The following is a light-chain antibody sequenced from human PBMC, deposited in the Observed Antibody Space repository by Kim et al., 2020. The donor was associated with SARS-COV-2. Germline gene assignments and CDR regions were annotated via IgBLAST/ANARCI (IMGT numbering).Light chain of an antibody. Sequence: DIVMTQSPLSLPVTPGEPASISCRSGQSLLQSDGYTYLDWYLQKPGQSPQLLIYLVSNRASGVPDRFSASGSGTDFTLKISGVEAEDVGVYYCMQAIQTPRTFGQGTKVEIK. J-gene: IGKJ1*01. V-gene: IGKV2-28*01. CDR3: MQAIQTPRT. CDR1: QSLLQSDGYTY. CDR2: LVS.